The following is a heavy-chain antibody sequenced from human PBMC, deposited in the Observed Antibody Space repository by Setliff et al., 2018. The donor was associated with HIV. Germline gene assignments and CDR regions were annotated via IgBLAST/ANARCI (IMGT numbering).Heavy chain of an antibody. Sequence: GGSLRLSCVASGFTFRTFAMHWVRQAPAKGLEWVSAISYDGKTTHYADSVMGRFTVSRDNSKNTLYLQLNGLRPDDTGVYYCASARIPTGGTSTSFDYWGQGTQVTVSS. CDR2: ISYDGKTT. CDR1: GFTFRTFA. D-gene: IGHD1-1*01. J-gene: IGHJ4*02. CDR3: ASARIPTGGTSTSFDY. V-gene: IGHV3-30*04.